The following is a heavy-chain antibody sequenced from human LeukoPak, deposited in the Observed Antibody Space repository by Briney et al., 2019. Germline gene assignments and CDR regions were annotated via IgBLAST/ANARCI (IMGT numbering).Heavy chain of an antibody. Sequence: GGSLRLSCAVSGFTFSAYGMHWVRQAPGKGLEWVAFIRYDGSNKYYADSVKGRFTISRDNSKNTVYLQMNSLRPEDTAMYHCAKEYSGSFEYWGQGTLVIVSS. CDR3: AKEYSGSFEY. CDR2: IRYDGSNK. V-gene: IGHV3-30*02. J-gene: IGHJ4*02. CDR1: GFTFSAYG. D-gene: IGHD1-26*01.